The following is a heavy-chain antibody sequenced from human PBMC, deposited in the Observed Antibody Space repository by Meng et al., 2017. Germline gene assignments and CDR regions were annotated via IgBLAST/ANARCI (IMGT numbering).Heavy chain of an antibody. V-gene: IGHV1-8*01. Sequence: SVTVSCKASGYTFTSYDINWVRQATGQGLEWMGWLHTNSGNTGYAQKFQGRVTMTRNTSISTAYMELSSLRPEDTAVYYCARGHSSSWYILSDNSEQDVWGQGTTVTVSS. D-gene: IGHD6-13*01. CDR1: GYTFTSYD. CDR3: ARGHSSSWYILSDNSEQDV. J-gene: IGHJ6*02. CDR2: LHTNSGNT.